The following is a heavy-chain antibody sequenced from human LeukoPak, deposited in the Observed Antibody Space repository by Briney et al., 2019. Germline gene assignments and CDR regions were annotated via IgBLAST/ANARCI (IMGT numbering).Heavy chain of an antibody. CDR1: GGSVSSGSYY. Sequence: SETLSLTCTVSGGSVSSGSYYWSWIRQPPGTGLEWIGYIYYSGSTYYNPSLKSRVTISVDTSKNQFSLKLSSVTAADTAVYYCARDGDSSGYYYHFWGQGTLVTVSS. J-gene: IGHJ4*02. V-gene: IGHV4-61*01. CDR3: ARDGDSSGYYYHF. CDR2: IYYSGST. D-gene: IGHD3-22*01.